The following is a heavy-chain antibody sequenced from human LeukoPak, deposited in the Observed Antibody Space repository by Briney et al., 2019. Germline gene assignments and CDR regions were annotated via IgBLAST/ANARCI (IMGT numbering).Heavy chain of an antibody. J-gene: IGHJ5*02. V-gene: IGHV4-34*01. D-gene: IGHD3-22*01. CDR3: ARVLDSSGYYYGFDP. CDR1: GGSFSGYY. Sequence: TSETLSLTCAVYGGSFSGYYWSWIRQPPGKGLEWIGEINHSGSTNYNPSLKSRVTISVDTSKNQFSLKLSSVTAADTAVYYCARVLDSSGYYYGFDPWGREPWSPSPQ. CDR2: INHSGST.